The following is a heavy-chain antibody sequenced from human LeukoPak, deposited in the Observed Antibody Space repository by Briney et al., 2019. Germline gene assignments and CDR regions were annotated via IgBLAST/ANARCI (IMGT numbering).Heavy chain of an antibody. D-gene: IGHD3-22*01. CDR3: ARVLRDYYDSSGYYSL. J-gene: IGHJ4*02. CDR2: TYYSGST. Sequence: SETLSLTCTVSGGSISSYYWSWIRQPPGKGLEWIGYTYYSGSTNYNPSLKSRVTISVDTSKNQFSLKLSSVTAADTAVYYCARVLRDYYDSSGYYSLWGQGTLVTVSS. V-gene: IGHV4-59*01. CDR1: GGSISSYY.